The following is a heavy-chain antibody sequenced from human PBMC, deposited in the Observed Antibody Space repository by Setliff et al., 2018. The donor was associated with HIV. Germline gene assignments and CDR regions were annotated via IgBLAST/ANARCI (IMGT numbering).Heavy chain of an antibody. Sequence: PSETLSLTCAVSGGSISSRTWWSWVRQPPGKGLEWSGEIYHNGSTNYNPSLKSRVTISVDKSKNQFSLKLSSVTAADTAVYYCARVGDQYYYDSSGYCTAELFDYWGQGTLVTVSS. D-gene: IGHD3-22*01. CDR3: ARVGDQYYYDSSGYCTAELFDY. J-gene: IGHJ4*02. CDR2: IYHNGST. CDR1: GGSISSRTW. V-gene: IGHV4-4*02.